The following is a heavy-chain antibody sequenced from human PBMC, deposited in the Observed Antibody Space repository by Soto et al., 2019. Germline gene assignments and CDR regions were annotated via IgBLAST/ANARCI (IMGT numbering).Heavy chain of an antibody. D-gene: IGHD3-9*01. J-gene: IGHJ5*02. CDR1: GGSFSGYY. CDR3: ARRAPSLRYFDWGPSKKNWFDP. V-gene: IGHV4-34*01. Sequence: NPSETLSLTCAVYGGSFSGYYWSWIRQPPGKGLEWIGEINHSGSTNYNPSLKSRVTISVDTSKNQFSLKLSSVTAADTAVYYCARRAPSLRYFDWGPSKKNWFDPWGQGTLVTVSS. CDR2: INHSGST.